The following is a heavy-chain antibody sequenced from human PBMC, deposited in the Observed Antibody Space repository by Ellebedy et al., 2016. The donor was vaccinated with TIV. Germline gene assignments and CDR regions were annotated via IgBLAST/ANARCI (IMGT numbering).Heavy chain of an antibody. Sequence: MPSETLSLTCTVSGGSISSGGYYWSWIRQHPGKGLEWIGYIYYSGSTYYNPSLKSRVTISVDTSKNQFSLKLSSVTAADTAVYYCAGHGDYGGDYWGQGTLVTVSS. D-gene: IGHD4-17*01. CDR2: IYYSGST. CDR3: AGHGDYGGDY. V-gene: IGHV4-31*03. CDR1: GGSISSGGYY. J-gene: IGHJ4*02.